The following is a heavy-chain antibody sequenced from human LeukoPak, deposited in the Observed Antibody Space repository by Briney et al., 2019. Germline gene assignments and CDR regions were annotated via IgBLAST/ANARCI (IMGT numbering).Heavy chain of an antibody. CDR2: IYSGGST. D-gene: IGHD3-9*01. V-gene: IGHV3-66*01. J-gene: IGHJ3*02. CDR1: GFTVSSYY. CDR3: ARRRYFDWLLFPHDAFDI. Sequence: GALRLSCAASGFTVSSYYMSWVRQAPGKGLEWVSVIYSGGSTYDAESVKGRFTISRDNSKNTLYLQMNSLRTEDTAVYYCARRRYFDWLLFPHDAFDIWGQGTMVTVSS.